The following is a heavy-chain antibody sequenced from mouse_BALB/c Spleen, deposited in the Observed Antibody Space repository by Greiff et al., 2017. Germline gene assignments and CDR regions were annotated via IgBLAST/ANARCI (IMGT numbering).Heavy chain of an antibody. J-gene: IGHJ2*01. CDR3: ASRGLRRYFDY. Sequence: ESGPGLVKPSQSLSLTCSVTGYSITSGYYWNWIRQFPGNKLEWMGYISYDGSNNYNPSLKNRISITRDTSKNQFFLKLNSVTTEDTATYYCASRGLRRYFDYWGQGTTLTVSS. D-gene: IGHD2-2*01. CDR1: GYSITSGYY. CDR2: ISYDGSN. V-gene: IGHV3-6*02.